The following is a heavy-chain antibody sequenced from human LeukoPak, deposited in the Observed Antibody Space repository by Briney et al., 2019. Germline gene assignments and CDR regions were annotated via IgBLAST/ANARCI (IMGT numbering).Heavy chain of an antibody. V-gene: IGHV3-23*01. CDR2: ISGSGGST. Sequence: GGTLRLSCAASGFTFSTYGMNWVRQAPGKGLEWVSAISGSGGSTYYADSVKGRFTVSRDNSKNTLYLQMNSLRAEDTAVYYCAGRGSGSYFDYWGQGTLVTVSS. CDR1: GFTFSTYG. CDR3: AGRGSGSYFDY. J-gene: IGHJ4*02. D-gene: IGHD3-10*01.